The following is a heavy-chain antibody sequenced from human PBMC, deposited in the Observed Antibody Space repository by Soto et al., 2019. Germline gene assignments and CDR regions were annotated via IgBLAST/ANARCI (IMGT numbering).Heavy chain of an antibody. V-gene: IGHV1-18*01. CDR2: ISAYNGNT. J-gene: IGHJ6*02. CDR3: ARVGHYYYGMDV. CDR1: GYTFTSYG. D-gene: IGHD3-3*01. Sequence: ASVKVSCKASGYTFTSYGISWVRQAPGQGLEWMGWISAYNGNTNYAQKLQGRVTMTTDTSASTVYMELSSLSSEDTAVYYCARVGHYYYGMDVWGQGTTVTVSS.